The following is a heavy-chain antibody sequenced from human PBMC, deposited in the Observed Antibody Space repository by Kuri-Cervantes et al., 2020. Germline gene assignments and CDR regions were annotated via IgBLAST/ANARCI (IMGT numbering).Heavy chain of an antibody. D-gene: IGHD3-10*01. V-gene: IGHV4-30-4*01. CDR2: IYYSGST. Sequence: SETLSLTCTVSGGSISSGDYYWSWIRQPPGKGLEWIGYIYYSGSTYYNPSLKSRVTISVDTSKNQFSLKLSSVTAADTAVYYCARDRPITYYYGSGSYKGIDPWGQGTLVTVSS. CDR3: ARDRPITYYYGSGSYKGIDP. CDR1: GGSISSGDYY. J-gene: IGHJ5*02.